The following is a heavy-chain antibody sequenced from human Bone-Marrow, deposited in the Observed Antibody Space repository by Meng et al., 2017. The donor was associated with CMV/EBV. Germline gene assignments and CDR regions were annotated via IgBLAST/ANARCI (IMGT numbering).Heavy chain of an antibody. CDR2: IDPSSGGT. Sequence: QVQLVQAGAEVKRPGASVKVSCKASGYLFTDHNMHWVRQAPGQGPEWVAWIDPSSGGTHYAQKFQGRVTVTRDASITTVYMELRRLRSDDTAVYYCAKGLEQLNMDVWGKGTTVTVSS. CDR3: AKGLEQLNMDV. CDR1: GYLFTDHN. D-gene: IGHD6-13*01. V-gene: IGHV1-2*02. J-gene: IGHJ6*03.